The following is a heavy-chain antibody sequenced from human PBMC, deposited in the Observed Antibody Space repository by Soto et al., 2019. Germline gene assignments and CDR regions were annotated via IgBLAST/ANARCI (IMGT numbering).Heavy chain of an antibody. V-gene: IGHV1-69*08. J-gene: IGHJ4*02. CDR3: VRDSPIGSTYSGYDGIDY. CDR1: GGTFSNDI. Sequence: QVQLVQSGAEVMKPGSSVKVSCKASGGTFSNDIITWVRQAPGQGLEWMGRIIPLLDITNYAQKFQGRVTITADKSTSTAYMELNSLRSEDTAVYYCVRDSPIGSTYSGYDGIDYWGQGTLVTVSS. D-gene: IGHD5-12*01. CDR2: IIPLLDIT.